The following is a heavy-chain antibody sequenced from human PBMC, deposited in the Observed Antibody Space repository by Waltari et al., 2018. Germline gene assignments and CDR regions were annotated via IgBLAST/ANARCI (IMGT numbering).Heavy chain of an antibody. V-gene: IGHV2-70*11. CDR1: GFSISTTGTG. D-gene: IGHD3-10*01. CDR2: IYRNDSK. CDR3: ARVKGRGPDAGFDY. Sequence: ALVKPTQTLTLTCTFSGFSISTTGTGVGWIRQPPGKALEWLASIYRNDSKYYSTSLKSRLTISKDTSKNQVVLTMTNMDPVDTATYYCARVKGRGPDAGFDYWGQGVLVTVSS. J-gene: IGHJ4*02.